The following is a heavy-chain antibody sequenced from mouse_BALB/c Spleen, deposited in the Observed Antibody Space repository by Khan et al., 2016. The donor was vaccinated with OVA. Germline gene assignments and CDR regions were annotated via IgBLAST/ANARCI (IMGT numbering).Heavy chain of an antibody. J-gene: IGHJ3*01. V-gene: IGHV3-6*02. CDR3: ARGGSSGPAWFAY. CDR2: IRYDGDS. D-gene: IGHD3-1*01. CDR1: GYSITSGYF. Sequence: EVQLQESGPGLVKPSQSLSLTCSVTGYSITSGYFWNWIRQFPGNNLEWLGYIRYDGDSNYNPSLKNRISITRDPSKTQFFLKLNSVPPGDTATYYCARGGSSGPAWFAYWGQGTLVTVSA.